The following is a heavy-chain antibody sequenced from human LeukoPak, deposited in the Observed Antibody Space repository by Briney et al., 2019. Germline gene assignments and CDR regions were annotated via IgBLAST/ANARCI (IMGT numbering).Heavy chain of an antibody. J-gene: IGHJ5*02. Sequence: SETLSLTCTVSGGSTSSSSYYWGWIRQPPGKGLEWIGSIYYSGSTYYNPSLKSRVTISVDTSKNQFSLKLSSVTAADTAVYYCARNYYGDYVYNWFDPWGQGTLVTVSS. CDR3: ARNYYGDYVYNWFDP. V-gene: IGHV4-39*07. CDR2: IYYSGST. D-gene: IGHD4-17*01. CDR1: GGSTSSSSYY.